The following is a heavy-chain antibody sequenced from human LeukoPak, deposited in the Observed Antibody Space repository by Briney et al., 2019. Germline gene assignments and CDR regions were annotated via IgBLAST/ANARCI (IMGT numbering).Heavy chain of an antibody. D-gene: IGHD3-3*01. V-gene: IGHV4-31*03. CDR1: GGSISSGGYY. J-gene: IGHJ4*02. CDR2: IYYSGST. CDR3: ARGPYDFWSGYYTPTPGYFDY. Sequence: PSETLSLTCTVSGGSISSGGYYWSWIRQHPGKGLEWIGYIYYSGSTYYNPSLKSRVTISVDTSKNQFSLKLSSVTAADTAVYYCARGPYDFWSGYYTPTPGYFDYWGQGTLVTVSS.